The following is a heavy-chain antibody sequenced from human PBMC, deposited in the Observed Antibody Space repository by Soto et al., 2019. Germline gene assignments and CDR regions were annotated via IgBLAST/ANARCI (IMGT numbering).Heavy chain of an antibody. J-gene: IGHJ4*02. CDR3: ASRGSGSYYDY. D-gene: IGHD1-26*01. CDR1: GFTFSSYA. CDR2: SGSGGST. Sequence: EVQLLESGGGLVQPGGSLRLSCAASGFTFSSYAMRWVRQAPVKGLEWVSASGSGGSTYYADAVKGRFTISRDNSKNTLYLQMNSLRAEDTAVYYCASRGSGSYYDYWGQGTLVTVSS. V-gene: IGHV3-23*01.